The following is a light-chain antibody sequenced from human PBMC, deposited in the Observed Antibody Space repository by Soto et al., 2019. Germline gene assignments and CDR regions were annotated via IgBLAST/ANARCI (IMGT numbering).Light chain of an antibody. CDR3: QQYDNPTWT. J-gene: IGKJ1*01. Sequence: DIQMTQSPSSLSASVGDRVTITCQASQDISNYLNWYQQKPGKAPKLLIYDASNFETGVPSRFSGSGSGTDFTFTISSLQPEDIATYYCQQYDNPTWTFGQGTKVEIK. V-gene: IGKV1-33*01. CDR1: QDISNY. CDR2: DAS.